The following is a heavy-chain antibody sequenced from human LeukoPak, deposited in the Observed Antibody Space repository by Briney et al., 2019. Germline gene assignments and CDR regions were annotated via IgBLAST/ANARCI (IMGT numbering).Heavy chain of an antibody. CDR1: GFTFSTYW. V-gene: IGHV3-74*01. Sequence: PGGSLRLSCEASGFTFSTYWMHWVRQAPGKGLVWVSRITPDGTSTTYADSVKGRFTISRDNSKNTLYLQMNSLRAEDTAVYYCARGDEYCDYWGQGTLVIVSS. CDR3: ARGDEYCDY. CDR2: ITPDGTST. J-gene: IGHJ4*02.